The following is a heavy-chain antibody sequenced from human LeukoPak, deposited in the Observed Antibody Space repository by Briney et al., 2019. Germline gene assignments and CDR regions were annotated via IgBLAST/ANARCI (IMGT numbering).Heavy chain of an antibody. V-gene: IGHV3-23*01. CDR1: AFTFSSYA. D-gene: IGHD5/OR15-5a*01. Sequence: GGSLTLSCAASAFTFSSYAMSWVRHPPGKGREWVSAISGSGGSTYYADYVKGRFTMSRDNCKNKLYLQMNSLRAEDTAVYYCAKSVAFYGMDVWGQGSKVSVSS. J-gene: IGHJ6*02. CDR2: ISGSGGST. CDR3: AKSVAFYGMDV.